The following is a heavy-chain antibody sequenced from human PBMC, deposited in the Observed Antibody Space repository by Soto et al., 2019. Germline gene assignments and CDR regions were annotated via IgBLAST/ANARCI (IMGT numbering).Heavy chain of an antibody. V-gene: IGHV3-33*01. Sequence: PGGSLRLSCAASGFTFSNCGMHWVRQAPGKGLEWVAIIWYDGSNKEYVDSVKGRFTISRDNSKNTLYLQMNSLRAEDTAVYYCARDIAETGKVDYWGQGSLVTVSS. D-gene: IGHD6-13*01. J-gene: IGHJ4*02. CDR3: ARDIAETGKVDY. CDR1: GFTFSNCG. CDR2: IWYDGSNK.